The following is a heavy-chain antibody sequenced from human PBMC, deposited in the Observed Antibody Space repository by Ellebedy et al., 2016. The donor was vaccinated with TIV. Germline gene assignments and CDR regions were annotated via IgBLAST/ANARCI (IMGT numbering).Heavy chain of an antibody. Sequence: PGGSLRLSCAASGFTFNTYYMTWVRQAPGQGLEWVANINHDGTAMYYGASVKGRFTISRDNAKNSLDLQMDSLRAEDTAIYYCVRAGRSYDFHSGSNWFDPWGQGTLVTVSA. V-gene: IGHV3-7*03. CDR1: GFTFNTYY. CDR2: INHDGTAM. CDR3: VRAGRSYDFHSGSNWFDP. J-gene: IGHJ5*02. D-gene: IGHD3-3*01.